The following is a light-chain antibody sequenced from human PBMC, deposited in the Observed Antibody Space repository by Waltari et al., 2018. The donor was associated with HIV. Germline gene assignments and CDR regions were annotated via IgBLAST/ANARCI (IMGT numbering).Light chain of an antibody. CDR1: SSDVGGYNY. CDR2: EVS. V-gene: IGLV2-14*01. Sequence: QSALTQPASVSGSPGQSITISCTGTSSDVGGYNYVSWYQQHPGKAPKVMSYEVSKRPSGVSNRFPGAKSGNTASLTISGLQADDEADYYCISYTSSSSWVFGGGTKLTVL. CDR3: ISYTSSSSWV. J-gene: IGLJ3*02.